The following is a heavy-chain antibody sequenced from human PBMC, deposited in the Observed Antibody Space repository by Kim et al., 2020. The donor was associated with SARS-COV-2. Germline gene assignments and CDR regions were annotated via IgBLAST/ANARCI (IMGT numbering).Heavy chain of an antibody. J-gene: IGHJ4*02. Sequence: SGPTLVNPTQTLTLTCTFSGFSLSTNGVGVGWIRQPPGKALEWLALIYWDNDKRYSPSLKSRLTITKDTSKNQVVLTLTNMDPVDTATYFCARTPSDGRGYVRLDSWGLGTLVTVSS. CDR1: GFSLSTNGVG. V-gene: IGHV2-5*02. CDR2: IYWDNDK. D-gene: IGHD5-12*01. CDR3: ARTPSDGRGYVRLDS.